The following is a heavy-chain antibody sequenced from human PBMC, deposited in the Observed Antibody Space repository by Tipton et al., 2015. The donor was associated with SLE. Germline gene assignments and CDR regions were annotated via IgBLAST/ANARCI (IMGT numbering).Heavy chain of an antibody. CDR1: GGSISSHY. CDR2: IYYSGST. D-gene: IGHD3-3*01. V-gene: IGHV4-59*11. J-gene: IGHJ5*02. CDR3: ARGMYDFWSGVNWFDP. Sequence: TLSLTCTVSGGSISSHYWSWIRQPPGKGLEWIGYIYYSGSTSYNPSLKSRVTISVDTSKNQFSLKLSSVTAADTAVYYCARGMYDFWSGVNWFDPWGQGTLVTVSS.